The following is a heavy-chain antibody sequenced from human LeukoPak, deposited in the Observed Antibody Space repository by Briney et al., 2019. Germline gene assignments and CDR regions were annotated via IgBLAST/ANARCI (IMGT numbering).Heavy chain of an antibody. CDR2: IYTSGST. J-gene: IGHJ4*02. CDR3: AREQSITIFGVVINLFHY. CDR1: GGSISSYY. V-gene: IGHV4-4*07. Sequence: SETLSLTCTVSGGSISSYYWSWIRQPAGKGLEWIGRIYTSGSTNYNPSLKSRVTMSVDTSKNQFSLKLSSVTAADTAVYYCAREQSITIFGVVINLFHYWGQGTLVTVSS. D-gene: IGHD3-3*01.